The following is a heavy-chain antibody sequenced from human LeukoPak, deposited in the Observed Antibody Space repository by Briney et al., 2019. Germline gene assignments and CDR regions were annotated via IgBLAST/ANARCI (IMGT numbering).Heavy chain of an antibody. D-gene: IGHD3-3*01. CDR1: GGSLSGDY. Sequence: SETLSLTCAVYGGSLSGDYWNWIRQSPEKGLEWIGENNHTGSAKYNPSLKSRVTISLATSKTQLTLSLTSVPAADSAMYYCARGEGPRFFRFDPWGPGNPVT. CDR3: ARGEGPRFFRFDP. CDR2: NNHTGSA. J-gene: IGHJ5*02. V-gene: IGHV4-34*01.